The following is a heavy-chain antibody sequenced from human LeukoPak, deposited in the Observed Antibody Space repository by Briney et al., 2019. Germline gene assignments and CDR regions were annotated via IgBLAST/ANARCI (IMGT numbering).Heavy chain of an antibody. D-gene: IGHD3-9*01. V-gene: IGHV3-33*01. J-gene: IGHJ4*02. CDR1: GFTFSSYG. CDR3: ARDLSSYDILTGHLDY. Sequence: PGGSLRLSCAASGFTFSSYGMHWVRQAPGKGLEWVAVIWYDGSNKYYADSVKGRFTISRDNSKNTLYLQMNSLRAEDTAVYYCARDLSSYDILTGHLDYWGQGTLVTVSS. CDR2: IWYDGSNK.